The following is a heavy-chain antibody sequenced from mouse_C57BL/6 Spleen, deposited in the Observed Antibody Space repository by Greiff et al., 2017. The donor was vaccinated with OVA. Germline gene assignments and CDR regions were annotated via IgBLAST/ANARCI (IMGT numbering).Heavy chain of an antibody. D-gene: IGHD1-1*01. CDR3: ARSPLYYYGSSLDY. V-gene: IGHV1-52*01. J-gene: IGHJ2*01. Sequence: QVQLQQPGAELVRPGSSVKLSCKASGYTFTSYWMHWVKQRPIQGLEWIGNIDPSDSETHYNQKFKDKATLTVDKSSSTAYMQLSSLTSEDSAVYYCARSPLYYYGSSLDYWGQGTTLTVSS. CDR1: GYTFTSYW. CDR2: IDPSDSET.